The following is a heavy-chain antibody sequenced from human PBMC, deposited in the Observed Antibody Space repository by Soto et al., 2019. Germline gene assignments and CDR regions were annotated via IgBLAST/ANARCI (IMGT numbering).Heavy chain of an antibody. V-gene: IGHV1-69*13. Sequence: GASVKVSCKTSGGTFSRYAISWVRQAPGQGLEWMGGIIPIFDTANYAQKFQGRVTITADESTSTAYMELSSLRSEDTAVYYCARESDYGINPYYFDYWGQGTLVTVSS. J-gene: IGHJ4*02. D-gene: IGHD4-17*01. CDR3: ARESDYGINPYYFDY. CDR2: IIPIFDTA. CDR1: GGTFSRYA.